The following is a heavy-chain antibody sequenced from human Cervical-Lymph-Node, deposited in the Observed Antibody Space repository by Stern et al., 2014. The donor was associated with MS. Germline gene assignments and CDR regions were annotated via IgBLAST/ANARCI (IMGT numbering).Heavy chain of an antibody. D-gene: IGHD3-22*01. V-gene: IGHV3-11*01. CDR1: GFTFSDYY. J-gene: IGHJ4*02. Sequence: VQLEESGGGLVKPGGSLRLSCVASGFTFSDYYMSWIRQAPGKGLEWLSYISTTSNTIYYAGSVKGRFTISRDNAKNSLFLHMNSLRAEDTAVYYCARDLAYDSGDYWGQGTQVTVSS. CDR2: ISTTSNTI. CDR3: ARDLAYDSGDY.